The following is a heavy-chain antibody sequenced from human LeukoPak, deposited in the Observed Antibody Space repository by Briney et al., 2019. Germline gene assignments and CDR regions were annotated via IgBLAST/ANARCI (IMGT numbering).Heavy chain of an antibody. CDR3: ATAAGPPPGPYYFDY. J-gene: IGHJ4*02. Sequence: SETLSLTCTVSGGSISSSSYYWGWIRQPPGKGLEWIGCIYYSGSTYYNPSLKSRVTISVDTSKNQFSLKLSSVTAADAAVYYCATAAGPPPGPYYFDYWGQGTLVTVSS. V-gene: IGHV4-39*01. D-gene: IGHD6-13*01. CDR1: GGSISSSSYY. CDR2: IYYSGST.